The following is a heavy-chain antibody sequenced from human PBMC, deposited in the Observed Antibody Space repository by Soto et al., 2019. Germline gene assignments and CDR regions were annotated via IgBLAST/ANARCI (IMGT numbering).Heavy chain of an antibody. CDR1: GFTLKSYE. CDR3: ARGNTSIQGDLSHYNGLDV. CDR2: ITSSTRTT. D-gene: IGHD3-10*01. Sequence: DEQLVESGGGLVQSGGSLRLSCEASGFTLKSYEVNWVRQAPGKGLEWISYITSSTRTTYYADSVKGRFTISRDNARKSVYLQMNRLRVEDTAIYYCARGNTSIQGDLSHYNGLDVWGQGTTFTVSS. J-gene: IGHJ6*02. V-gene: IGHV3-48*03.